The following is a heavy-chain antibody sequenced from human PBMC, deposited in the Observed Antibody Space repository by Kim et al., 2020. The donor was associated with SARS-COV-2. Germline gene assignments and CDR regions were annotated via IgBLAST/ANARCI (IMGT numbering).Heavy chain of an antibody. Sequence: SETLSLTCTVSGGSMNNFYWSWIRRPPGKALEWLGYIYYSGTTKYNPSLKSRVTMSVDLPKNQFSLRLTSVIAADTAVYFCASHVEYDFSNYVGDFFDV. D-gene: IGHD4-4*01. V-gene: IGHV4-59*12. CDR3: ASHVEYDFSNYVGDFFDV. CDR1: GGSMNNFY. CDR2: IYYSGTT. J-gene: IGHJ3*01.